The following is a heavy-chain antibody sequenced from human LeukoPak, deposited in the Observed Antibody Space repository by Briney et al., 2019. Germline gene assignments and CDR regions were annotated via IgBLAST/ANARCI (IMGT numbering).Heavy chain of an antibody. CDR3: ARSPRTMTTVTTVWFDP. V-gene: IGHV1-69*05. D-gene: IGHD4-11*01. J-gene: IGHJ5*02. Sequence: SVKVFCKASGGTFSSYAISWVRQAPGQGLEWMGGIIPIFGTANYAQKFQGRVTITTDESTSTAYMELSSLRSEDTAVYYCARSPRTMTTVTTVWFDPWGQGTLVTVSS. CDR1: GGTFSSYA. CDR2: IIPIFGTA.